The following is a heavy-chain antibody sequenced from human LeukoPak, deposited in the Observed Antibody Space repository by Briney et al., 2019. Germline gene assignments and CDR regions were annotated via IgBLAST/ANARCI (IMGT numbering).Heavy chain of an antibody. J-gene: IGHJ6*02. CDR3: ATDAYYYDSSGRGMDV. CDR2: FDPEDGET. D-gene: IGHD3-22*01. Sequence: ASVKVSCKVSGYTLTELSMHWVRQAPGKGLEWMGGFDPEDGETIYAQKFQGRVTMTEDTSTDTAYMELSSLRSEDTAVYYCATDAYYYDSSGRGMDVWGQGTTVTASS. CDR1: GYTLTELS. V-gene: IGHV1-24*01.